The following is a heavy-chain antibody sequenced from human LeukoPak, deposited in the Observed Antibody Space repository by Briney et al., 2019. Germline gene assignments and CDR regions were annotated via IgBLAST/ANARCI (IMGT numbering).Heavy chain of an antibody. CDR2: IYYSGST. CDR1: GGSISSGGYY. J-gene: IGHJ3*02. CDR3: AAAAGTMYAFDI. D-gene: IGHD6-13*01. Sequence: SQTLSLTCTVSGGSISSGGYYWSWIRQPPGKGLEWIGSIYYSGSTYYNPSLKSRVTISVDTSKNQFSLKLSSVTAADTAVYYCAAAAGTMYAFDIWGQGAMVTVSS. V-gene: IGHV4-30-2*03.